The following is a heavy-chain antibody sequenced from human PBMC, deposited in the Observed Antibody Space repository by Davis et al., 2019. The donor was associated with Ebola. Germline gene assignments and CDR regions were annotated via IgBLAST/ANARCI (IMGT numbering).Heavy chain of an antibody. CDR3: TTVGGYCSSTSCYTAGY. CDR2: IKSKTDGGAT. D-gene: IGHD2-2*02. V-gene: IGHV3-15*01. J-gene: IGHJ4*02. Sequence: PGGSLRLSCAASGFTFSSYGMHWVRQAPGKGLEWVGRIKSKTDGGATDYAAPVKGRFTISRDDSKNTLYLQMNSLKTEDTAVYYCTTVGGYCSSTSCYTAGYWGQGTLVTVSS. CDR1: GFTFSSYG.